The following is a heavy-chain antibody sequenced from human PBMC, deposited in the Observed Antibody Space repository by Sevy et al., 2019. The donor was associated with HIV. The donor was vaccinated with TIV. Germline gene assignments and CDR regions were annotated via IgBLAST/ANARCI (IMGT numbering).Heavy chain of an antibody. CDR2: IYREGSSI. J-gene: IGHJ4*02. V-gene: IGHV3-74*01. Sequence: GGCLRLSCGASGFTFSTYWMHWVRQAPGKGLVWFARIYREGSSIRYADFVKGRFTISRDNAKDTLYLHMNSLSAEDTAVYYCATEGQYYDSGGSYTPFDYWGQGLPVTVSS. CDR3: ATEGQYYDSGGSYTPFDY. CDR1: GFTFSTYW. D-gene: IGHD3-22*01.